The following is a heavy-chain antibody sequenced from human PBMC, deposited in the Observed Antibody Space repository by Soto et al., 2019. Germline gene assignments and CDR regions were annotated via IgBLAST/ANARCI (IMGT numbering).Heavy chain of an antibody. Sequence: GGSLRLSCGASGFKLGTYGVSWVRQAPGKGLEWVANINQDGTGKHYVDSVKGRFTISRDNAENSLYLQMDSLRAEDTAIYYCATTRGLDYWGQGTLVTVSS. CDR2: INQDGTGK. CDR1: GFKLGTYG. CDR3: ATTRGLDY. J-gene: IGHJ4*02. V-gene: IGHV3-7*01.